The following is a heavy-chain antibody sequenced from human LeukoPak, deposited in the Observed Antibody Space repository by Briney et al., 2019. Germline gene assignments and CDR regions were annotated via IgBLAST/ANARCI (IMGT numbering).Heavy chain of an antibody. CDR1: GFTFSSYG. CDR3: AKGGVGYYYYYMDV. CDR2: IWYDGSNK. D-gene: IGHD2-8*01. Sequence: GGSLRLSCAASGFTFSSYGMHWVRQAPGKGLEWVAVIWYDGSNKYYAESVKGGCTLSRDNSKNARYLQMKSLRAENTPPYYCAKGGVGYYYYYMDVWGKGTTVTVSS. J-gene: IGHJ6*03. V-gene: IGHV3-33*06.